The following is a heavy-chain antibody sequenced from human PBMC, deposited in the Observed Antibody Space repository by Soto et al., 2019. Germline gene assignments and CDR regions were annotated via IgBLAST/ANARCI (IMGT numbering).Heavy chain of an antibody. V-gene: IGHV4-38-2*01. CDR1: GYSISSGYY. CDR3: ARVGGYGDYYFDY. Sequence: KPSETLSLTCAVSGYSISSGYYWGWIRQPPGKGLEWIGSIYHSGSTYYNPSLKSRVTISVDTPKNQFSLKLSSVTAADTAVYYCARVGGYGDYYFDYWGQGTLVTVSS. D-gene: IGHD4-17*01. CDR2: IYHSGST. J-gene: IGHJ4*02.